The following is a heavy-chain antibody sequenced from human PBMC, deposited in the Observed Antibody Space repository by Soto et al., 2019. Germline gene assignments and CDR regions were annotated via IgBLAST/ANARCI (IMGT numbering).Heavy chain of an antibody. V-gene: IGHV5-10-1*01. CDR3: GRTPAYYAFWSGAY. Sequence: GDTLKISYTSSGYSFTSYWLIWLRPMPGKGLEWMGRIDPSYSYTNYSRSFQGRVNVSADKSISIPCVQWSSMKASDAALYYCGRTPAYYAFWSGAYWVQGTVVTV. J-gene: IGHJ4*02. CDR2: IDPSYSYT. D-gene: IGHD3-3*01. CDR1: GYSFTSYW.